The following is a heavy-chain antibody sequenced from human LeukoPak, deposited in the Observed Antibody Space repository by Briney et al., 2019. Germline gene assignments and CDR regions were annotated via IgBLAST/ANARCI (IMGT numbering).Heavy chain of an antibody. CDR3: ARDSVPAY. Sequence: GGSLRLSCAASGFTVSSNYMSWVRQAPGKGLEWVSVIYSGGSTYYAESVKGRFTNSRDNSQNTLYLQMNSLRAEDTAVYYCARDSVPAYWGQGTLVTVSS. D-gene: IGHD2-2*01. V-gene: IGHV3-66*02. CDR1: GFTVSSNY. J-gene: IGHJ4*02. CDR2: IYSGGST.